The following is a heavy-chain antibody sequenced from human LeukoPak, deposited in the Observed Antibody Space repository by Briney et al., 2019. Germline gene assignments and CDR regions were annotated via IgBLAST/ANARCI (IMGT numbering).Heavy chain of an antibody. CDR3: ARHMAGDYDFDY. CDR1: GGSFSGYY. Sequence: SETLSLTCAVYGGSFSGYYWSWIRQPPGKGLEWIGEINHSGSTNYNPSLKSRVTISVDTSKNQFSLKLSSVTAADTAVYYCARHMAGDYDFDYWGRGTLVTVSS. D-gene: IGHD4-17*01. CDR2: INHSGST. J-gene: IGHJ4*02. V-gene: IGHV4-34*01.